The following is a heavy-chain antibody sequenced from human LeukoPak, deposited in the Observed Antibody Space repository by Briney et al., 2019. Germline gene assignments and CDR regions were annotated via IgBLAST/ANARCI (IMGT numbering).Heavy chain of an antibody. CDR3: ARGLLIVGATGEDY. V-gene: IGHV1-8*01. D-gene: IGHD1-26*01. CDR1: GYTFTSYD. CDR2: MNPNSGNT. J-gene: IGHJ4*02. Sequence: ASVKVSCKASGYTFTSYDINWVRQATGQGLEWVGWMNPNSGNTGYAQKFQGRVTMTRNTSISTAYLELSSLRSEDTAVYYCARGLLIVGATGEDYWGQGTLVTVSS.